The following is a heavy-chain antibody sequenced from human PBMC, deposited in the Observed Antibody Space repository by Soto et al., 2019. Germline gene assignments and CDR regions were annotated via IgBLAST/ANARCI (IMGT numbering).Heavy chain of an antibody. CDR2: ISASGRDT. Sequence: EVQLLESGGDLAQPGGSLRLSCAASGFTFSNYAMSWVRQAPGKGLEWVSGISASGRDTYYADSVKDRFTISRDNSKNTVYLQVNSPRADDTAIYYCAKGKSSGWYYFDYWGQGTPVTVSS. J-gene: IGHJ4*02. CDR3: AKGKSSGWYYFDY. V-gene: IGHV3-23*01. D-gene: IGHD6-19*01. CDR1: GFTFSNYA.